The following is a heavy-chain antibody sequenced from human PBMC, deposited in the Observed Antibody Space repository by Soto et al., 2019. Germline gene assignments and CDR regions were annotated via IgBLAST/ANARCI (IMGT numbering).Heavy chain of an antibody. CDR1: GGTFSSYA. CDR3: ARVPGYYYDSSGSDNYGMDV. D-gene: IGHD3-22*01. CDR2: IIPIFGTA. V-gene: IGHV1-69*13. Sequence: SVKVSCKASGGTFSSYAISWVRQAPGQGLEWMGGIIPIFGTANYAQKFQGRVTITADESTSTADMELSSLRSEDTAVYYCARVPGYYYDSSGSDNYGMDVWGQGTTVTVSS. J-gene: IGHJ6*02.